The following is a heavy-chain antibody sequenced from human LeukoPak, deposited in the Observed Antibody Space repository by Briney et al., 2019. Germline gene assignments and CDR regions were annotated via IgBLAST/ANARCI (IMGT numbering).Heavy chain of an antibody. V-gene: IGHV4-34*01. Sequence: SETLSLTCAVYGVSFSGYYWSWIRQPPGKGLEWIGEINHSGSTNYNPSLKSRVTISVDKSKNQFSLNLNSVTAADTAVYYCAKHFYYALDVWGQGTTVTVSS. CDR2: INHSGST. J-gene: IGHJ6*02. CDR3: AKHFYYALDV. CDR1: GVSFSGYY.